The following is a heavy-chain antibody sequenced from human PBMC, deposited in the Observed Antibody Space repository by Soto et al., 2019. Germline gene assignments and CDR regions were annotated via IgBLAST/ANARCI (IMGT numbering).Heavy chain of an antibody. CDR3: AKAVAADRYYYYGMDV. V-gene: IGHV3-30*18. CDR2: ISYDGSNK. J-gene: IGHJ6*02. D-gene: IGHD2-15*01. Sequence: PGGSLRLSCAASGFTFSSYGMHWVRQAPGKGLEWVAVISYDGSNKYYADSVKGRFTISRDNPKNTLYLQMNSLRAEDTAVYYCAKAVAADRYYYYGMDVWGQGTTVTVSS. CDR1: GFTFSSYG.